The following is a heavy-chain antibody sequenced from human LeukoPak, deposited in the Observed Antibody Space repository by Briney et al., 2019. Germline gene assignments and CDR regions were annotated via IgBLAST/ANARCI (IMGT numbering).Heavy chain of an antibody. J-gene: IGHJ4*02. CDR3: AREKWNGDYVDY. D-gene: IGHD1-1*01. Sequence: SETLSLTCTVSGGSVSSGSYYWSWIRQPPGKGLEWIGYIYYSGSTNYNPSLKSRVTISVDTSKNQFSLKLSSVTAADTAVYYCAREKWNGDYVDYWGQGTLVTVSS. V-gene: IGHV4-61*01. CDR1: GGSVSSGSYY. CDR2: IYYSGST.